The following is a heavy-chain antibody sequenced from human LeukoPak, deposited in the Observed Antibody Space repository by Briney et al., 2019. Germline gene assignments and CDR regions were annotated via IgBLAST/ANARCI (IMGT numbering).Heavy chain of an antibody. J-gene: IGHJ6*03. V-gene: IGHV3-21*01. CDR1: GFSFSIYS. CDR3: ARDPYSGHYGNDYYYYMDV. Sequence: GGSLRLSCAASGFSFSIYSMNWVRQAPGKGLEWVSSISSTSSYIYYADSVKGRFTISRDNAKSSLYLQMNNLRAEDTAVYYCARDPYSGHYGNDYYYYMDVWGKGTTVTISS. CDR2: ISSTSSYI. D-gene: IGHD5-12*01.